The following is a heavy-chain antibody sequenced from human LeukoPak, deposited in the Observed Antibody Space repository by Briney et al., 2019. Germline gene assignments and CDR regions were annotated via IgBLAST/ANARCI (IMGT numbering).Heavy chain of an antibody. V-gene: IGHV4-31*03. CDR2: IYYSGST. Sequence: SETLSLTCTVSGDSISSSIYYWGWIRQPPGKGLEWIGYIYYSGSTYYNPSLKSRVTISVDTSKNQFSLKLSSVTAADTAVYYCARVMGIGHFDYWGQGTLVTVSS. CDR3: ARVMGIGHFDY. D-gene: IGHD3-16*01. J-gene: IGHJ4*02. CDR1: GDSISSSIYY.